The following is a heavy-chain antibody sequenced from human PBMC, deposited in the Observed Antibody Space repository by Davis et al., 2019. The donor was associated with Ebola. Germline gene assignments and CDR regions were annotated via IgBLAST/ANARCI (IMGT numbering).Heavy chain of an antibody. V-gene: IGHV4-34*01. J-gene: IGHJ6*02. CDR3: ARHRHYGMDV. CDR1: GGSFSGYY. Sequence: SETLSLTCAVYGGSFSGYYWSWIRQPPGKGLEWIGEINHSGSTNYNPSLKSRVTISVDTSKNQFSLKLSSVTAADTVVYYCARHRHYGMDVWGQGTTVTVSS. CDR2: INHSGST.